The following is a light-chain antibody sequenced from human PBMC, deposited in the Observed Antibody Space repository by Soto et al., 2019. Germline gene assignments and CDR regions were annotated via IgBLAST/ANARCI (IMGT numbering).Light chain of an antibody. CDR1: SSNIGNNY. J-gene: IGLJ2*01. Sequence: QSVLTQPPSVYATPGQKVTISCSGSSSNIGNNYVSWYQQLPGTAPKLLIYENNKRPSGIPDRFSASKSGTSATLGITGLQTGDEADYYCGTWDSNLSAVVFGGGTKVTVL. CDR2: ENN. V-gene: IGLV1-51*02. CDR3: GTWDSNLSAVV.